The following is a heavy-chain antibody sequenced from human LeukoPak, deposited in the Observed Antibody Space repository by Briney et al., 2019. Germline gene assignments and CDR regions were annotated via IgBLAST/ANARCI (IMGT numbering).Heavy chain of an antibody. V-gene: IGHV4-59*01. CDR1: GGSISSYY. J-gene: IGHJ4*02. CDR2: IYYSGST. Sequence: SETLSLTCTVSGGSISSYYWSWIRQPPGKRLEWIGYIYYSGSTNYNPSLKSRLTISLDTPKNQFSLKLSSVTAADTAVYYCARVLNPWFGEFAFDYWGQGALVIVSS. D-gene: IGHD3-10*01. CDR3: ARVLNPWFGEFAFDY.